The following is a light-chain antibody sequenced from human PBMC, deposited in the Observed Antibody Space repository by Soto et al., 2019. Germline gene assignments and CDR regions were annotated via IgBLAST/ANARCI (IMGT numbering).Light chain of an antibody. Sequence: EIVLTQSPGTLSLSPGERATLSCRASQSVASNYLAWYQQKPGQAPRLLIYGASSRVTGIPDRFSGSGSGTAFTLTISRLEPEDFAIFYCQQYFISPWTFGQGTKVAIK. CDR3: QQYFISPWT. CDR1: QSVASNY. V-gene: IGKV3-20*01. CDR2: GAS. J-gene: IGKJ1*01.